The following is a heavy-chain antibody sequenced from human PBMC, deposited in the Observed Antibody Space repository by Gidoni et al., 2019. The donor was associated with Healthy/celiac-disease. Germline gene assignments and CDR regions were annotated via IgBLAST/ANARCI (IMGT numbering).Heavy chain of an antibody. CDR3: ARRGIMVTMGEEDYYMDV. V-gene: IGHV4-39*01. D-gene: IGHD3-16*01. CDR2: IYYSGSS. J-gene: IGHJ6*03. Sequence: QLQLQESGPALVKPSETLSLTCSVSGGSISSSSYYWGWIRQPPGKGLVWNGSIYYSGSSYYNPSLKRRVTISVDTSKNQFSLKLSSVTAADTAVYYCARRGIMVTMGEEDYYMDVWGKGTTVTVSS. CDR1: GGSISSSSYY.